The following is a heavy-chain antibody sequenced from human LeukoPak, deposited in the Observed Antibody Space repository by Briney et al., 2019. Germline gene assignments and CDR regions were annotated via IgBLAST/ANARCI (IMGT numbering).Heavy chain of an antibody. CDR1: GGSFSGYY. D-gene: IGHD3-22*01. V-gene: IGHV4-34*01. J-gene: IGHJ3*02. CDR2: INHSGST. CDR3: ARDRRYYYDSSGDDAFDI. Sequence: PSETLSLTCAVYGGSFSGYYWSWIRQPPGKGLEWIGEINHSGSTNYNPSLKSRVTISVDTSKNQFSLKLSSVTAADTAVYYCARDRRYYYDSSGDDAFDIWGQGTMVTVSS.